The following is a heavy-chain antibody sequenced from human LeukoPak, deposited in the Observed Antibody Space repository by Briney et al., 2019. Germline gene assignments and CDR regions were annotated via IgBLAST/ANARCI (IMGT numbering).Heavy chain of an antibody. J-gene: IGHJ5*02. CDR2: INPNSGGT. D-gene: IGHD2-2*01. V-gene: IGHV1-2*02. CDR3: ARGLVVPAATYNWFDP. CDR1: GGTFSSYA. Sequence: ASVKVSCKASGGTFSSYAISWVRQAPGQGLEWMGWINPNSGGTNYAQKFQGRVTMTRDTSISTAYMELSRLRSDDTAVYYCARGLVVPAATYNWFDPWGQGTLVTVSS.